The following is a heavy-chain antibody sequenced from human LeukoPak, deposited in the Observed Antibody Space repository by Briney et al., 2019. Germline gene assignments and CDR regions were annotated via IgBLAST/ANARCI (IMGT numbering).Heavy chain of an antibody. J-gene: IGHJ4*02. CDR2: IYYSGST. D-gene: IGHD4-17*01. CDR3: AREYGDYVDY. CDR1: GGSISSYY. V-gene: IGHV4-59*12. Sequence: SETLSLTCTVSGGSISSYYWSWIRQPPGKGLEWIGYIYYSGSTNYNPSLKSRVTISVDTSKNQFSLKLSSVTAADTAVYYCAREYGDYVDYWGQGTLVTVSS.